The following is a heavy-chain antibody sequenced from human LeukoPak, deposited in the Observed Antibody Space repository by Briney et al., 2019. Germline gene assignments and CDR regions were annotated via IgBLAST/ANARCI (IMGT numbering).Heavy chain of an antibody. CDR2: INPNSGGT. J-gene: IGHJ4*02. CDR3: ATDRRSGSYYFDY. CDR1: GYTFTGYY. Sequence: ASVKVSCKASGYTFTGYYMHWVRQAPGQGLEWMGWINPNSGGTNYAQKFQGRVTMTEDTSTDTAYMGLSSLRSEDTAVYYCATDRRSGSYYFDYWGQGTLVTVSP. V-gene: IGHV1-2*02. D-gene: IGHD1-26*01.